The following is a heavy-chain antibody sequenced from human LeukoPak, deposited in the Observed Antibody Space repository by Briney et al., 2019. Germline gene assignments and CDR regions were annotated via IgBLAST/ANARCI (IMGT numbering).Heavy chain of an antibody. CDR2: ISSSSSYI. CDR1: GFIFSSYS. D-gene: IGHD3-10*02. CDR3: ARDLVLGELLYDY. J-gene: IGHJ4*02. V-gene: IGHV3-21*01. Sequence: GGSLRLSCAASGFIFSSYSMNWVRQAPGKGLEWVSSISSSSSYIYYADSVKGRFTISRDTPKNSLYLQMRGLPGSDVAFYHCARDLVLGELLYDYWGQGTLVTVSS.